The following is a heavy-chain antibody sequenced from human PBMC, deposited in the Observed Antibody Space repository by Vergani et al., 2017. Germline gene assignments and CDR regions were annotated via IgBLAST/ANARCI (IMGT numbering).Heavy chain of an antibody. CDR2: IRSKANSYAT. V-gene: IGHV3-73*01. D-gene: IGHD2-15*01. CDR3: AILGSRRDNWFDP. J-gene: IGHJ5*02. Sequence: EVQLVESGGGLVQPGGSLRLSCSASGFTFSSYAMHWVRQASGKGLEWVGRIRSKANSYATAYAASVKGRFTISSDDSKNTAYLQMNSLKTEDTAVYYCAILGSRRDNWFDPWGQGTLVTVSS. CDR1: GFTFSSYA.